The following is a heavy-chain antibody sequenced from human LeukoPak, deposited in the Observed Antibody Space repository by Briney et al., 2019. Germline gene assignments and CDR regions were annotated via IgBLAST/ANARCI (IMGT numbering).Heavy chain of an antibody. CDR2: INHSGST. CDR3: ARGSSSPEDYYYYYMDV. D-gene: IGHD6-6*01. J-gene: IGHJ6*03. V-gene: IGHV4-34*01. CDR1: GGSFSGYY. Sequence: SETLSLTCAVYGGSFSGYYWSWIRQPPGKGLEWIGEINHSGSTNYNPSLKSRVTISVDTSKNQFSLKLSSVTAADTAVYYCARGSSSPEDYYYYYMDVWGKGTTVTVSS.